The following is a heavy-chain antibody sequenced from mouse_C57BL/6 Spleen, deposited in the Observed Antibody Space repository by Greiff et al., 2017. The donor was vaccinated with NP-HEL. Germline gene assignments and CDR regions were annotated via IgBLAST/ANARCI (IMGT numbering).Heavy chain of an antibody. J-gene: IGHJ4*01. D-gene: IGHD1-1*01. Sequence: QVQLQQSGPGLVQPSQSLSITCTVSGFSLTSYGVHWVRQSPGKGLEWLGVIWSGGSTDYNAAFISRLSISKDKSKSQVFFKMNSLQADDTAIYYCARNGYYYGSTFYAMDYWGQGTSVTVSS. CDR2: IWSGGST. CDR1: GFSLTSYG. CDR3: ARNGYYYGSTFYAMDY. V-gene: IGHV2-2*01.